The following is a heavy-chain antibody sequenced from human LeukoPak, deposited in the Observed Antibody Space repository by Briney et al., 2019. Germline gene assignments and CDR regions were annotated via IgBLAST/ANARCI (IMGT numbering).Heavy chain of an antibody. J-gene: IGHJ4*02. Sequence: ASMKVSCTASGGTFSSYAISWVRQAPGQGLEYMGWIDTKTGNPTYAQGFTGRFVFSLDTSVSTAYLQISSLKAEDTAVYYCAIHPSDSSGYFSYWGQGALVTVSS. CDR3: AIHPSDSSGYFSY. V-gene: IGHV7-4-1*02. CDR2: IDTKTGNP. D-gene: IGHD3-22*01. CDR1: GGTFSSYA.